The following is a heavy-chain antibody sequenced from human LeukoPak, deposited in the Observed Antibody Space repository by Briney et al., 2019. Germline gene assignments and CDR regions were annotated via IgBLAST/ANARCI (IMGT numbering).Heavy chain of an antibody. Sequence: GASVKVSCKGSPGTFTSYAISWVRQAPGQGLEWMGSIIPLLGVVNSAQTFQGRITISADKSTATVYMELSSLKSEDAAVYYCARDPANIGVIEGHFDSWGQGTPVSVSS. D-gene: IGHD2-21*01. CDR2: IIPLLGVV. J-gene: IGHJ4*02. CDR3: ARDPANIGVIEGHFDS. V-gene: IGHV1-69*04. CDR1: PGTFTSYA.